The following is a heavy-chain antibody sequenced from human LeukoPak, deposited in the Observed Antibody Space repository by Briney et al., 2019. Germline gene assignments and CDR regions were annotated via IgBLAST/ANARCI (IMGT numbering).Heavy chain of an antibody. V-gene: IGHV3-66*01. CDR3: ARELHSSGYPYFDY. J-gene: IGHJ4*02. Sequence: GGSLRLTCAASGFTVSSKYMSWVRQAPGKGLEWVSVIYSGGSTYYADSVKGRFTISRDNSKNTLYLQINSLRAEDTAVYYCARELHSSGYPYFDYWGQGTLVTVSS. CDR2: IYSGGST. D-gene: IGHD3-22*01. CDR1: GFTVSSKY.